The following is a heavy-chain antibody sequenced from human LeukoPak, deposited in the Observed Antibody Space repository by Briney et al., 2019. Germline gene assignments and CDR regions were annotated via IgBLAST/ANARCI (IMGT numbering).Heavy chain of an antibody. V-gene: IGHV1-69*05. CDR1: GGTFSSYA. CDR2: IIPIFGTA. CDR3: ARSRGEAYYYYMDV. J-gene: IGHJ6*03. Sequence: GASVTVSCKASGGTFSSYAIGWVRQAPGQGLEWMGGIIPIFGTANYAQKFQGRVTITTDESTSTAYMELSSLRSEDTAVYYCARSRGEAYYYYMDVWGKGTTVTVSS.